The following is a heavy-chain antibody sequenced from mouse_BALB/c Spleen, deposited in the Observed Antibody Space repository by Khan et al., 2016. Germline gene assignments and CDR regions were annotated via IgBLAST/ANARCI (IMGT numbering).Heavy chain of an antibody. CDR2: IISVGST. Sequence: EVQLVESGGDLVKPGGSLKLSCAASGFTFSSYAMSWVRQTPEKRLEWVASIISVGSTYYPDSVKGRFTISRDNARNILYLQMSRLRSEYTAMYYGARREGNRGYLDAW. V-gene: IGHV5-6-5*01. J-gene: IGHJ1*01. D-gene: IGHD2-1*01. CDR3: ARREGNRGYLDA. CDR1: GFTFSSYA.